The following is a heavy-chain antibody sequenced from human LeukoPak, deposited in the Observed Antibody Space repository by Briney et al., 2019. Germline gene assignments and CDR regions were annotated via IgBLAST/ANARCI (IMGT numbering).Heavy chain of an antibody. Sequence: SETLSLTCTVSGGSISSYYWSWIRQPAGKGLEWIGYIYYSGSTNYNPSLKSRVTISVDTSKNQFSLKLSSVTAADTAVYYCARSDRDNRGLFCFDPWGQGTLVTVSS. CDR3: ARSDRDNRGLFCFDP. J-gene: IGHJ5*02. CDR1: GGSISSYY. V-gene: IGHV4-59*08. CDR2: IYYSGST. D-gene: IGHD3-10*01.